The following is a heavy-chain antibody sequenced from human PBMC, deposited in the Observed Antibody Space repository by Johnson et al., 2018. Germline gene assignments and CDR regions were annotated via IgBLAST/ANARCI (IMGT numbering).Heavy chain of an antibody. V-gene: IGHV4-39*07. D-gene: IGHD3-10*01. CDR3: AGVLSVIIQNRSCWQSSMDV. CDR1: GGSVSSYSYY. CDR2: INYSGST. Sequence: QVQLQESGPGLVKPSKTLSLTCTVSGGSVSSYSYYWGWIRQPPGEGLEWIGSINYSGSTYYNPSLKSRVTISVDTSKNQFSLNLVSVTAPDPAVDYCAGVLSVIIQNRSCWQSSMDVWGKRTPVTVSS. J-gene: IGHJ6*04.